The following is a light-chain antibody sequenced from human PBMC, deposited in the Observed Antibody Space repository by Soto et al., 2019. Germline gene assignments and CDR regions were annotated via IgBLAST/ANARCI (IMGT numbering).Light chain of an antibody. CDR2: KAS. V-gene: IGKV1-5*03. CDR3: LQYNSHSWT. J-gene: IGKJ1*01. Sequence: DIQMTQSPSTLSASVGDRVTITCRASQSISSWLAWYQHKTGKAPTRLIFKASSLESGVPSRFSGSGSGTEFTLTISTLQPEDFATYYCLQYNSHSWTFGQETKVEMK. CDR1: QSISSW.